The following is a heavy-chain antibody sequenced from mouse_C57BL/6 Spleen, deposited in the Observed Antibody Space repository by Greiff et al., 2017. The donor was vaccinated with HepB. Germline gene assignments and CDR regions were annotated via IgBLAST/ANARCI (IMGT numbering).Heavy chain of an antibody. V-gene: IGHV5-16*01. J-gene: IGHJ1*03. CDR3: ARDGNYGSYWYFDV. Sequence: VQRVESEGGLVQPGSSMKLSCTASGFTFSDYYMAWVRQVPEKGLEWVANINYDGSSTYYLDSLKSRFIISRDNAKNILYLQMSSLKSEDTATYYCARDGNYGSYWYFDVWGTGTTVTVSS. D-gene: IGHD1-1*01. CDR2: INYDGSST. CDR1: GFTFSDYY.